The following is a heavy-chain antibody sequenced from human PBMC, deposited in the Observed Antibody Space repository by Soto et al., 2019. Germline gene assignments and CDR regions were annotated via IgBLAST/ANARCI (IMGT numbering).Heavy chain of an antibody. CDR3: ARYYCTSDTCYYFDC. CDR2: IYHTGIT. Sequence: SETLSLTCTVPGGSISPYYWSWIRQTPGKGPEWIGYIYHTGITNYNPSLKSRVPFSLDTSKNQFSLKLISVTAADTAMYYCARYYCTSDTCYYFDCWGQGTLVTVSS. V-gene: IGHV4-59*01. J-gene: IGHJ4*02. D-gene: IGHD2-2*01. CDR1: GGSISPYY.